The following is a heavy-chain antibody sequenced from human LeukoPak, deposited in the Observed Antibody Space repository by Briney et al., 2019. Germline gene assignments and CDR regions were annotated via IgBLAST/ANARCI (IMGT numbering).Heavy chain of an antibody. CDR1: GYTFTSYD. Sequence: AASVKVSCKASGYTFTSYDINWVRQATGRGLEWMGWMNPNIGNTGYAQKFQGRVTMTRNTSISTAYMELSSLRSEDTAVYYCARGLGDGDASLDYWGQGTLVTVSS. J-gene: IGHJ4*02. V-gene: IGHV1-8*01. CDR2: MNPNIGNT. D-gene: IGHD3-16*01. CDR3: ARGLGDGDASLDY.